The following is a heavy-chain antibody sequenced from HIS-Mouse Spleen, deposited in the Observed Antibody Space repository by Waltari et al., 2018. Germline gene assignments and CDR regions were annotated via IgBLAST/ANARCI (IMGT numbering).Heavy chain of an antibody. CDR2: INPNSGGT. Sequence: QVQLVQSGAEVKKPGASVKVPCKASGDTFPGHQMPRVPPAPGQGGGWVGWINPNSGGTNYAQKFQGRVTMTRDTSISTAYMELSRLRSDDTAVYYCARDQLVGATWGLGAFDIWGQGTMVTVSS. J-gene: IGHJ3*02. CDR1: GDTFPGHQ. D-gene: IGHD1-26*01. V-gene: IGHV1-2*02. CDR3: ARDQLVGATWGLGAFDI.